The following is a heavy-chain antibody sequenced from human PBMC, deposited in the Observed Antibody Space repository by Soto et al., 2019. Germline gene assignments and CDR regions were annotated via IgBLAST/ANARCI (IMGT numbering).Heavy chain of an antibody. D-gene: IGHD5-12*01. J-gene: IGHJ5*02. CDR1: GGSISSGGYS. V-gene: IGHV4-30-2*01. Sequence: QLQLQESGSGLVKPSQTLSLTCAVSGGSISSGGYSWSWIRQPPGKGLEWIGYIYHSGSTYYNPSLKSRVTISVDRSKNQFSLKLSSVTAADTAVYYCARVIIVATIRHWFDPWGQGTLVTVSS. CDR3: ARVIIVATIRHWFDP. CDR2: IYHSGST.